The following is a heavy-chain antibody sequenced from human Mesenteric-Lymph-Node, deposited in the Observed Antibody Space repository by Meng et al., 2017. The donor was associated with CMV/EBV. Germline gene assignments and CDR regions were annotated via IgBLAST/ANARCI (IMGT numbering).Heavy chain of an antibody. V-gene: IGHV3-9*01. Sequence: GGSLRLSCAASGSTFDDYAMHWVRQAPGKGLEWVSGISWNSGSIGYADSVKGRFTISRDTSKNTLYMQMSSLRAEDTAAYYCAKHPPGFPYYFDYWGQGTLVTVSS. CDR1: GSTFDDYA. CDR3: AKHPPGFPYYFDY. J-gene: IGHJ4*02. CDR2: ISWNSGSI.